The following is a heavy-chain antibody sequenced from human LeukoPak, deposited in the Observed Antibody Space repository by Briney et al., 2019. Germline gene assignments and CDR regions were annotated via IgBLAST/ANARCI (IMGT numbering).Heavy chain of an antibody. V-gene: IGHV3-30*18. CDR3: AKDRLQLADYYGMDV. Sequence: GRSLRLSCAASGFTFSSYGMHWVRQAPGKGLEWVAVISYDGSNKYYADSVKGRFTISRDNSKNTLYLQMNSLRAEDTAVYYCAKDRLQLADYYGMDVWGQGTTVTVSS. D-gene: IGHD6-13*01. CDR2: ISYDGSNK. J-gene: IGHJ6*02. CDR1: GFTFSSYG.